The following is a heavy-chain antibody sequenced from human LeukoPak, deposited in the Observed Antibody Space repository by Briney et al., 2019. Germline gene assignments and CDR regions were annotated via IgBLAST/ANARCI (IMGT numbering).Heavy chain of an antibody. V-gene: IGHV4-39*01. CDR3: ARHPYYYGSGSPPTPSYFDY. CDR1: GGSISSNSYY. D-gene: IGHD3-10*01. CDR2: IYYSGST. J-gene: IGHJ4*02. Sequence: SETLSLTCAVSGGSISSNSYYWGWIRQPPGKGLEWIGSIYYSGSTYYNPSLKSRVTISVDTSKNQFSLKLSSVTAADTAVYYCARHPYYYGSGSPPTPSYFDYWGQGTLVTVSS.